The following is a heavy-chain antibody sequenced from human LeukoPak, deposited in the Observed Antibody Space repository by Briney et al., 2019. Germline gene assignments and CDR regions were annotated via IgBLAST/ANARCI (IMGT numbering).Heavy chain of an antibody. J-gene: IGHJ5*02. D-gene: IGHD6-13*01. Sequence: GGSLRLSCAASGFTFSSCAMSWVRQAPGKGLEWVSSISDTGDDTYFADSVKGRFSISRDNSKNTLYLQMNGLRAEDTAVYYCAKDPSSWALRNWFDPWGQGTLVTVSS. V-gene: IGHV3-23*01. CDR3: AKDPSSWALRNWFDP. CDR2: ISDTGDDT. CDR1: GFTFSSCA.